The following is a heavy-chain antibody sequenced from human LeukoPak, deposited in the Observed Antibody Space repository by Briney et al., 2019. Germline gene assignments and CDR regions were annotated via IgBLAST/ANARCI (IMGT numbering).Heavy chain of an antibody. J-gene: IGHJ4*02. CDR1: GFTFSSYA. CDR2: ISVSGGST. Sequence: GGSLRLSCAASGFTFSSYAMNWVRQAPGKGLEWVSAISVSGGSTYYADSVKGRFTISRDNSKNTLYLQMNSLRAEDTAVYYCAKDVRSPLPPGIDYWGQGTLVTVSS. CDR3: AKDVRSPLPPGIDY. D-gene: IGHD3-16*02. V-gene: IGHV3-23*01.